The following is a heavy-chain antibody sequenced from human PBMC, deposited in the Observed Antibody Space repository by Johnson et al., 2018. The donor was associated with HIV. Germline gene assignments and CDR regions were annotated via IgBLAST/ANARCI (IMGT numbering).Heavy chain of an antibody. J-gene: IGHJ3*01. CDR3: AKYDRFAFDA. CDR2: ISYDGSNK. Sequence: QVQLVESGGGVVQPERSLRLSCAASGFTFSSYAMHWVRQAPGKGLEWVAVISYDGSNKYYGDSVKGRFTISRDNSKNMLYLQMNSLRAEDTAVYFCAKYDRFAFDAWGQGTMVTVSS. CDR1: GFTFSSYA. V-gene: IGHV3-30*14. D-gene: IGHD3-16*01.